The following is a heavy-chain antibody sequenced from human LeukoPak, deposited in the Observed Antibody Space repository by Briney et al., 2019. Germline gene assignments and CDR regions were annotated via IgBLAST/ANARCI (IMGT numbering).Heavy chain of an antibody. CDR2: ISGSGGST. V-gene: IGHV3-23*01. D-gene: IGHD6-19*01. J-gene: IGHJ4*02. CDR1: GFTFSSYA. CDR3: AKETYSSGWYPYFDY. Sequence: GSLRLSCVASGFTFSSYAMSWVRQAPGKGLEWVSGISGSGGSTYYADSVKGRFTISRDNSKNTLFLQMNSLRAEDTAVYYYAKETYSSGWYPYFDYWGQGTLVTVSS.